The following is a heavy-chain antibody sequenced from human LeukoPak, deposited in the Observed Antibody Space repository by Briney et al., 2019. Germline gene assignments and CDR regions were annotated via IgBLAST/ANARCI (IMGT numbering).Heavy chain of an antibody. CDR1: GFSFSSYW. Sequence: PGGSLRLSCAASGFSFSSYWMHWVRQAPGEGLVWVSRINSDGRSASYPDSVKGRFTISRDNSKNTLYLQMNSLRAEDTAVYYCARDRWSGSYSMWYFDLWGRGTLVTASS. CDR2: INSDGRSA. D-gene: IGHD1-26*01. J-gene: IGHJ2*01. V-gene: IGHV3-74*01. CDR3: ARDRWSGSYSMWYFDL.